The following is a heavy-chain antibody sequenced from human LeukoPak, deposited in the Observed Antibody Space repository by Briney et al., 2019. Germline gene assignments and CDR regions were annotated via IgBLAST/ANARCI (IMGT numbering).Heavy chain of an antibody. D-gene: IGHD2-2*02. CDR1: GYTFTSYG. V-gene: IGHV1-18*01. CDR3: ARDVVRGYCSSTSCYNFDY. Sequence: ASVKVSCKASGYTFTSYGISWVRQAPGQGLEWMGWISAYNGNTNYAQKLRGRVTMTTDTSTSTAYMELRSLRSDDTAVYYCARDVVRGYCSSTSCYNFDYWGQGTLVTVSS. J-gene: IGHJ4*02. CDR2: ISAYNGNT.